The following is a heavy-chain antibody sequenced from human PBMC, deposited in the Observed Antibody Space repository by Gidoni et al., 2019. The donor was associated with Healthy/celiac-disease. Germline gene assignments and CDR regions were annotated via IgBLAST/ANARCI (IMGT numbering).Heavy chain of an antibody. J-gene: IGHJ4*02. D-gene: IGHD6-19*01. CDR3: ARTSSSGWYLLDY. CDR2: IWYDGSNK. CDR1: GFTFSSYG. Sequence: QVQLVESGGGVVQPGSSLGLSCAPSGFTFSSYGMHWVRQAPGKGLEWVAVIWYDGSNKYYADSVKGRFTISRDNSKNTLYLQMNSLRAEDTAVYYCARTSSSGWYLLDYWGQGTLVTVSS. V-gene: IGHV3-33*01.